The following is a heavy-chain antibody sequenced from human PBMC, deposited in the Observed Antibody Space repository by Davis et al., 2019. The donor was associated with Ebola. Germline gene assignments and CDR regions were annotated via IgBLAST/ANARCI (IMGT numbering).Heavy chain of an antibody. CDR1: GFTFTRYW. J-gene: IGHJ4*02. V-gene: IGHV3-33*07. CDR3: ARVGTDLFDY. CDR2: IWYDGSNK. Sequence: GESLKISCVASGFTFTRYWMSWVRQAPGKGLEWVAVIWYDGSNKYYADSVKGRFTISRDNSKNTLYLQMNSLRAEDTAVYYCARVGTDLFDYWGQGTLVTVSS. D-gene: IGHD6-13*01.